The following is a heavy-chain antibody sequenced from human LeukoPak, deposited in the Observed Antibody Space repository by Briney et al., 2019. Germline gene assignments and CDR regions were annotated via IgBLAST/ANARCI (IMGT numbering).Heavy chain of an antibody. CDR1: GFTFSNYA. D-gene: IGHD6-19*01. CDR2: IYYSGST. Sequence: PGGSLRLSCAASGFTFSNYAVSWIRQPPGKGLEWIGYIYYSGSTNYNPSLKSRVTISVDTSKNQFSLKLSSVTAADTAVYYCARSGRSVAGTLPFDYWGQGTLVTVSS. V-gene: IGHV4-59*01. CDR3: ARSGRSVAGTLPFDY. J-gene: IGHJ4*02.